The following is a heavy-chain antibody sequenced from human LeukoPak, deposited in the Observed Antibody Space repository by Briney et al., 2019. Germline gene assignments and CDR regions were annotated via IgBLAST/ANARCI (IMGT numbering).Heavy chain of an antibody. J-gene: IGHJ3*02. CDR3: ATGQQLGAFDI. D-gene: IGHD6-13*01. CDR1: GFTFSSYS. V-gene: IGHV3-21*01. Sequence: GGSLRLSCAASGFTFSSYSMNWVRQAPGKGLEWVSSISSSSSYIYYADSVKGRFTISRDNSKNSLYLQMNSLRPEATAVYYCATGQQLGAFDIWGQGTMVTVSS. CDR2: ISSSSSYI.